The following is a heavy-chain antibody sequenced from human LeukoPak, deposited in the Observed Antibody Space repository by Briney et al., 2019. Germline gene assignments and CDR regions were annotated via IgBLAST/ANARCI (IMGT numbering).Heavy chain of an antibody. J-gene: IGHJ4*02. V-gene: IGHV1-69*02. CDR3: ASTNSSSWYLKYYFDY. Sequence: AVKVSCKASGGTFSSYTISWVRQAPGQGLEWMGRIIPILGIANCAQKFQGRVTITADKSTSTAYMELSSLRSEDTAVYYCASTNSSSWYLKYYFDYWGQGTLVTVSS. CDR2: IIPILGIA. CDR1: GGTFSSYT. D-gene: IGHD6-13*01.